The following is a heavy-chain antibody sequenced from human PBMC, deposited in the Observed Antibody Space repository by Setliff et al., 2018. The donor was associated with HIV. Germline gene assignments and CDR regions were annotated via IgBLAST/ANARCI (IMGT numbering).Heavy chain of an antibody. J-gene: IGHJ3*02. V-gene: IGHV3-20*04. D-gene: IGHD6-19*01. CDR1: GFNFEDYG. CDR3: ARDVRPSIAVAGVCAFDI. Sequence: GGSLRLSCVASGFNFEDYGMSWVRQIPGKGLEWVSIISWSGDRVDYADSVKGRFTISRDNAKDSLYLQMNSLIAEETAVYYCARDVRPSIAVAGVCAFDIWGQGTMVTVSS. CDR2: ISWSGDRV.